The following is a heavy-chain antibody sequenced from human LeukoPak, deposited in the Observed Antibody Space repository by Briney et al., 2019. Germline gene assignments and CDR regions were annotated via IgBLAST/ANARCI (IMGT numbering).Heavy chain of an antibody. CDR1: GFTFSSYA. Sequence: GRSLRLSCAASGFTFSSYAMSWVRQAPGKGLEWVSAISGSGGSTYYADSVKGRFTISRDNSKNTPYLQMNSLRAEDTALYYCARGGWFGELLFDYWGQGTLVTVSS. D-gene: IGHD3-10*01. CDR2: ISGSGGST. J-gene: IGHJ4*02. CDR3: ARGGWFGELLFDY. V-gene: IGHV3-23*01.